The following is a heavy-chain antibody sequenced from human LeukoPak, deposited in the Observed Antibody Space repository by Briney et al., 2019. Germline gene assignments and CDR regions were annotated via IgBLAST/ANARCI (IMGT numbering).Heavy chain of an antibody. D-gene: IGHD2-2*01. V-gene: IGHV4-34*01. Sequence: PSETLSLTCAVYGGSFSGYYWSWIRQPPGKGLEWIGEINHSGSTNYNPSLKSRVTISVDTSKNQFSLKLSSVTAADTAAYYCARPASAADSMNDYWGQGTLVTVSS. J-gene: IGHJ4*02. CDR3: ARPASAADSMNDY. CDR1: GGSFSGYY. CDR2: INHSGST.